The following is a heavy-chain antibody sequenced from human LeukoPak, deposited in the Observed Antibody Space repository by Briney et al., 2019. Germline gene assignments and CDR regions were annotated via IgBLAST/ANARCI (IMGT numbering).Heavy chain of an antibody. CDR1: GYTFTGYY. Sequence: ASVKVSCKASGYTFTGYYMHWVRQAPGQGLEWMGWMNPNSGNTGYAQKFQGRVTMTRNTSISTAYMELSSLRSEDTAVYYCARSYCSSTSCYTVLDYWGQGTLVTVSS. V-gene: IGHV1-8*02. J-gene: IGHJ4*02. CDR2: MNPNSGNT. CDR3: ARSYCSSTSCYTVLDY. D-gene: IGHD2-2*02.